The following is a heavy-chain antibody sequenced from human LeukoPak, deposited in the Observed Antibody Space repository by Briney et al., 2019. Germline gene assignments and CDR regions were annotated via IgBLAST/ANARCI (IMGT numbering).Heavy chain of an antibody. CDR1: GGSISSGGYS. D-gene: IGHD4-17*01. CDR3: ASCAKADYGEEYFQH. V-gene: IGHV4-30-2*01. CDR2: IYHSGST. J-gene: IGHJ1*01. Sequence: SETLSLTCAVSGGSISSGGYSWSWIRQPPGKGLEWIGYIYHSGSTYYNPSLKSRVTISVDRSKNQFSLKLSSVTAADTAVYYCASCAKADYGEEYFQHWGQGTLVTVSS.